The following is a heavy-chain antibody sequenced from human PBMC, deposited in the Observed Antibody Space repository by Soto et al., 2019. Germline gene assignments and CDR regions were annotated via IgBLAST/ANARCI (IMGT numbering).Heavy chain of an antibody. CDR2: IIPILGIA. CDR3: ARTPANGWFDP. D-gene: IGHD7-27*01. J-gene: IGHJ5*02. Sequence: QVQLVQSGAEVKKPGSSVKLSCKASGGTFSSYTISWVRQAPGQGLEWMGRIIPILGIANYAQKIQGRVTITADKSTSTAYMELSSVRSEDTAVYYCARTPANGWFDPWGQGTLVTVSS. V-gene: IGHV1-69*02. CDR1: GGTFSSYT.